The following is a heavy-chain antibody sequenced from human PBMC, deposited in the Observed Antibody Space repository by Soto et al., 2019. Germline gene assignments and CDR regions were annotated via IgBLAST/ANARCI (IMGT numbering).Heavy chain of an antibody. J-gene: IGHJ4*02. D-gene: IGHD3-22*01. CDR1: GGTFSSYA. V-gene: IGHV1-69*01. CDR2: IIPIFGTA. Sequence: QVQLVQSGAEVKKPGSSVKVSCKASGGTFSSYAISWVPQAPGQGLEWMGGIIPIFGTANYAQKFQGRVTITADESTSTAYMELSSLRSEDTAVYYCATPRKQDYYDSSGYYLNWGQGTLVTVSS. CDR3: ATPRKQDYYDSSGYYLN.